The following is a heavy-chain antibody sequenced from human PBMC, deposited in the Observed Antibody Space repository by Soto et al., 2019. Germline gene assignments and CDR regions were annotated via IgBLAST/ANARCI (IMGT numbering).Heavy chain of an antibody. CDR1: GFTFSSYN. V-gene: IGHV3-30-3*01. J-gene: IGHJ6*02. CDR3: ARDVFTNYYHYGTDV. Sequence: QVQLVASGGGVVQPGRSLRLSCATSGFTFSSYNMHWVRQAPGKGLVWVAVISFDGTNIYYADSVKRRYTVSRDNSKNTLYLQVISLSAEDTAVYYCARDVFTNYYHYGTDVWGQGTTVTVSS. CDR2: ISFDGTNI.